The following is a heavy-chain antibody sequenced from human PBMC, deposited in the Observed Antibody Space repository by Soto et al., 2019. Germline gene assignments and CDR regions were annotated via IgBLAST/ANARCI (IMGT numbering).Heavy chain of an antibody. D-gene: IGHD2-8*02. CDR2: IYHNGRT. V-gene: IGHV4-38-2*01. CDR3: VRPAFCTGGNHCGIDY. J-gene: IGHJ4*01. Sequence: PSGTLSLTCAVSGYSINSGYYWGWIRQPPGKGLEWIGTIYHNGRTYYNPSLKSRVTISVDTSKNQFSLRLSSVTAADTAEYSCVRPAFCTGGNHCGIDYWGQGTLVTVSS. CDR1: GYSINSGYY.